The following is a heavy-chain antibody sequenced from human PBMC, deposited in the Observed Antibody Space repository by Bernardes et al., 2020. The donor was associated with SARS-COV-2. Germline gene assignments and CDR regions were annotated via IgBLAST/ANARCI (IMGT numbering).Heavy chain of an antibody. J-gene: IGHJ5*02. D-gene: IGHD2-21*01. CDR1: GFMFTYSG. CDR3: ARGLSDFYDTSGPGP. CDR2: IKYDGSSK. Sequence: LFRSCAASGFMFTYSGMNWVRQAPGQGLEWVAFIKYDGSSKYYADSVRGRFTISKDNSKNTVYLELSSVRAEDTAVYYCARGLSDFYDTSGPGPWGQGTLVNVSS. V-gene: IGHV3-30*12.